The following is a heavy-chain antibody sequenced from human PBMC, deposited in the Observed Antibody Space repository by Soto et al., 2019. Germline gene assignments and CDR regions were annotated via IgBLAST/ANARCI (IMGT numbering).Heavy chain of an antibody. CDR3: AKLSGIGVAALNFNY. CDR2: ISGSGGST. D-gene: IGHD6-6*01. V-gene: IGHV3-23*01. J-gene: IGHJ4*02. CDR1: GFTFSSYG. Sequence: EVQLLESGGGLVQPGGSLRLSCADSGFTFSSYGMSWVRQAPGKGLEWVSAISGSGGSTYYADSVKGRFTISRDNSRNKLYLQMNSVRAEDTAVYYCAKLSGIGVAALNFNYWGQGTLVTVSS.